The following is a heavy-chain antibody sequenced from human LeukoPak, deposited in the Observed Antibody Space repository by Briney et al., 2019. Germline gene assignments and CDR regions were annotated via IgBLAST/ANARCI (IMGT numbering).Heavy chain of an antibody. Sequence: GGSLRLSCAASGFTFSSYSMNWVRQAPGKGLEWVSSISSSSSYIYYADSVKGRFTISRDNAKNSLYLQMNNLRAEDTAVYYCARDGGYNYGMDVWGQGTTVTVSS. V-gene: IGHV3-21*01. D-gene: IGHD2-2*02. J-gene: IGHJ6*02. CDR1: GFTFSSYS. CDR2: ISSSSSYI. CDR3: ARDGGYNYGMDV.